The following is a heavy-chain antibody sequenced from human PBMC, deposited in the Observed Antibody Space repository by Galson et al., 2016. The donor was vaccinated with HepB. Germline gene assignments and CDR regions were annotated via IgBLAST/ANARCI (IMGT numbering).Heavy chain of an antibody. J-gene: IGHJ4*02. D-gene: IGHD1-20*01. CDR1: GGSISRYY. V-gene: IGHV4-59*01. CDR2: INYTGST. Sequence: SETLSLTCTVSGGSISRYYWSWIRQPPGKGLEWIGYINYTGSTKYNPSLKSRVTISVDTSKNQFSLKLSSVTAADTAVYCARDRDATTVNWYFDYWGQGTPVTVSS. CDR3: ARDRDATTVNWYFDY.